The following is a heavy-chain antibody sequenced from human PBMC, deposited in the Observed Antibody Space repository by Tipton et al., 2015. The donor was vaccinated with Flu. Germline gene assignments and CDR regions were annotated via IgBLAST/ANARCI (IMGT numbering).Heavy chain of an antibody. Sequence: SLRLSCAASGFTFSSYAMSWVRQAPGKGLEWVSAISGSGGSTYYADSVKGRFTISRDNSKNTLYLQMNSLRAEDTAVYYCAKGEDSSSWWGSCYFDYWGQGTLVTVSS. D-gene: IGHD6-13*01. CDR3: AKGEDSSSWWGSCYFDY. J-gene: IGHJ4*02. CDR1: GFTFSSYA. CDR2: ISGSGGST. V-gene: IGHV3-23*01.